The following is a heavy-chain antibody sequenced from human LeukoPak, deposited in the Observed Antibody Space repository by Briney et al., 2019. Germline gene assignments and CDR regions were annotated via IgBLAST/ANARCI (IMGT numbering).Heavy chain of an antibody. CDR3: ARAIEVATIGANFDY. V-gene: IGHV3-49*04. CDR2: IRSKTYGGTT. Sequence: GGSLRLSCTASGFTFGDYAMSWVRQASGKGLEWVGFIRSKTYGGTTEFAASVKGRFTISRDESKSIAYLQMNSLKTEDTAVYYCARAIEVATIGANFDYWGQGTLVTVSS. J-gene: IGHJ4*02. D-gene: IGHD5-24*01. CDR1: GFTFGDYA.